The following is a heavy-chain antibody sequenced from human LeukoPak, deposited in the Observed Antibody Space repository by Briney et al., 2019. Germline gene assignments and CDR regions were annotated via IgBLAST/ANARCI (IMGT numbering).Heavy chain of an antibody. D-gene: IGHD6-6*01. CDR2: IYYSGST. J-gene: IGHJ4*02. Sequence: PSETLSLTCSVSGGSISSSSYYWGWIRQPPGKGLEWIGSIYYSGSTHYNPSLKSRVTISVDMSKNQFSLKVTSVTAADTAVYYCARKTGSIAVGFDYWGQGTLVTVSS. V-gene: IGHV4-39*07. CDR1: GGSISSSSYY. CDR3: ARKTGSIAVGFDY.